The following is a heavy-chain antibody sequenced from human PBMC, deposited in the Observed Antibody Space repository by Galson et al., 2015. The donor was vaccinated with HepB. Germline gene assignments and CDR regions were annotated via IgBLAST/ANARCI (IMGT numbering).Heavy chain of an antibody. CDR2: ISYDGSNK. V-gene: IGHV3-30*18. Sequence: SLRLSCAASGFTFSSYGMHWVRQAPGKGLEWVAVISYDGSNKYYADSVKGRFTISRDNSKNTLYLQMNSLRAEDTAVYYCAKEAMAAYYYDSSGYYHDYWGQGTLVTVSS. CDR3: AKEAMAAYYYDSSGYYHDY. J-gene: IGHJ4*02. CDR1: GFTFSSYG. D-gene: IGHD3-22*01.